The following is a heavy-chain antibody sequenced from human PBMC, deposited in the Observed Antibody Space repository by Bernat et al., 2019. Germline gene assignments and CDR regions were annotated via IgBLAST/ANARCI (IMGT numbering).Heavy chain of an antibody. CDR2: TYYRSKWYN. J-gene: IGHJ5*02. CDR3: ARTDSSTGRNWFDP. D-gene: IGHD2-2*01. V-gene: IGHV6-1*01. Sequence: QVQLQQSGPGLVKPSQTLSLTCAISGDSVASSSAAWNWIRQSPSRGLEWLGRTYYRSKWYNYYAVSVKSRITINPDTSKNQFSLQLNSVTPEDTAVYYCARTDSSTGRNWFDPWGQGTLVTVSS. CDR1: GDSVASSSAA.